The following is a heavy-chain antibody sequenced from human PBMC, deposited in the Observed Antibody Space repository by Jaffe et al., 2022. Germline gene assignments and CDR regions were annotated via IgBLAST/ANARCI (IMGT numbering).Heavy chain of an antibody. CDR2: INPSGGST. V-gene: IGHV1-46*01. CDR3: ARRVEYCSSTSCSRSHYYYMDV. D-gene: IGHD2-2*01. CDR1: GYTFTSYY. Sequence: QVQLVQSGAEVKKPGASVKVSCKASGYTFTSYYMHWVRQAPGQGLEWMGIINPSGGSTSYAQKFQGRVTMTRDTSTSTVYMELSSLRSEDTAVYYCARRVEYCSSTSCSRSHYYYMDVWGKGTTVTVSS. J-gene: IGHJ6*03.